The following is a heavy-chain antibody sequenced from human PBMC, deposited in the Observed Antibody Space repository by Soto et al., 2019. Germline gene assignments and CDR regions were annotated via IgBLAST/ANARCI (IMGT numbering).Heavy chain of an antibody. CDR1: GVTYYDYA. CDR3: AQGASTTVFAFNDY. V-gene: IGHV3-9*01. J-gene: IGHJ4*02. CDR2: ISWNSGNV. Sequence: DVQLVESGGGLVQPGRSLRLSGSASGVTYYDYAMYWVRQGPGKVLVWVSSISWNSGNVGYADSVKGRFTISRDNAKNSLYLQMNSLRGEDTGLYYCAQGASTTVFAFNDYWGQGTLVPVSS. D-gene: IGHD4-17*01.